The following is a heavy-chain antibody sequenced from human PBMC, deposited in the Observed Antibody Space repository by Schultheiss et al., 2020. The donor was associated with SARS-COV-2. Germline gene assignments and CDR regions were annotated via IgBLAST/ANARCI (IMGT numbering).Heavy chain of an antibody. CDR3: ARGRVFYGSGSYYVPPDY. V-gene: IGHV1-69*02. CDR2: IIPILGIA. J-gene: IGHJ4*02. D-gene: IGHD3-10*01. CDR1: GGTFSSYT. Sequence: SVKVSCKASGGTFSSYTISWVRQAPGQGLEWMGRIIPILGIANYAQKFQGRVTITADKSTSTAYMELSSLRSDDTAVYYCARGRVFYGSGSYYVPPDYWGQGTLVTVSS.